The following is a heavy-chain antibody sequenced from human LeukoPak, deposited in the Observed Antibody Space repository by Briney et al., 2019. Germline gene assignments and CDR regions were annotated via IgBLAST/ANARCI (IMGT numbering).Heavy chain of an antibody. D-gene: IGHD2-15*01. Sequence: GGSLRLSCAASGFTFSSYSMNWVRQAPGKGLEWVSSISSSSSYIYYADSVKGRFTISRDKAKNSLYLQMNSLRAEDTAVYYCARDVPSYCSGGSCYKAYDYWGQGTLVTVSS. V-gene: IGHV3-21*01. CDR1: GFTFSSYS. CDR2: ISSSSSYI. J-gene: IGHJ4*02. CDR3: ARDVPSYCSGGSCYKAYDY.